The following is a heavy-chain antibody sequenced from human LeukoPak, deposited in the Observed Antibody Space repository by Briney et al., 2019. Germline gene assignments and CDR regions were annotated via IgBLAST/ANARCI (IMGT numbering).Heavy chain of an antibody. CDR3: ARAPYDIVTGYSGYFDY. D-gene: IGHD3-9*01. J-gene: IGHJ4*02. V-gene: IGHV4-59*01. CDR1: GGSISSYY. Sequence: SETLSLTCTVSGGSISSYYWSWIRQPPGKGLEWIGYIYYSGSTNYNPSLKSRVTISVDTSKNQFSLKLSSVTAADTAVYYCARAPYDIVTGYSGYFDYWGQGTLVTVSS. CDR2: IYYSGST.